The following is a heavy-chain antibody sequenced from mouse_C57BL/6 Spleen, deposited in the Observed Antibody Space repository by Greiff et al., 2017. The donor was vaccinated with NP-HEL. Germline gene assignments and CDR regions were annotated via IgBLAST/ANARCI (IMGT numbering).Heavy chain of an antibody. CDR2: IHPNSGST. Sequence: QVQLQQPGAELVKPGASVKLSCKASGYTFTSYWMHWVKQRPGQGLEWIGMIHPNSGSTNYNEKFKSKATLTVDKSSSTAYMQLSSLTSEDSAVYYCANDYDPWCAYWGQGTLVTVSA. D-gene: IGHD2-4*01. CDR3: ANDYDPWCAY. J-gene: IGHJ3*01. CDR1: GYTFTSYW. V-gene: IGHV1-64*01.